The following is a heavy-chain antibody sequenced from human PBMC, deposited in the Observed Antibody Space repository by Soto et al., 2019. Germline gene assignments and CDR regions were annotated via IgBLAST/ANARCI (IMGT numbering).Heavy chain of an antibody. D-gene: IGHD1-26*01. V-gene: IGHV3-9*01. Sequence: EVQLVESGGGLVQPGRSLRLSCAASGFTFDDYAMHWVRQVPGKGLEWVSGINWNSGSIGYGDSVKGRFAISRDNAKNSLNLEMNSLSAEDTAFYYCVKDESIDWYSGAFRHWGQGTLVSVSS. CDR1: GFTFDDYA. CDR3: VKDESIDWYSGAFRH. CDR2: INWNSGSI. J-gene: IGHJ1*01.